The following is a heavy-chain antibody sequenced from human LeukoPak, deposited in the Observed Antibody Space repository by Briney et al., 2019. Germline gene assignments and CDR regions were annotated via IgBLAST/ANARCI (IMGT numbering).Heavy chain of an antibody. V-gene: IGHV4-4*07. CDR1: GGSISDYY. Sequence: PSETLSLTCTVSGGSISDYYWSWIRQPAGKGLEYLGRIYSSGSTDYNPSPKSRVTMSVDTSKNKISLKVKSVTAADTAVYYCARITATAMVNAFDYWGQGMLVTVSS. CDR3: ARITATAMVNAFDY. CDR2: IYSSGST. D-gene: IGHD5-18*01. J-gene: IGHJ4*02.